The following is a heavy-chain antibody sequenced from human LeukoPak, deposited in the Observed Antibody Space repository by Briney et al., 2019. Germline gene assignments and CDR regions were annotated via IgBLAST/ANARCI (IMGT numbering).Heavy chain of an antibody. CDR2: IYYNGST. J-gene: IGHJ5*02. CDR1: GGSISSSSYY. Sequence: SGTLSLTCTVSGGSISSSSYYWGWIRQPPGKGLEWIGNIYYNGSTYFNASLKSRVTISVDTSKSQFSLKLSSVTAADTAVYYCARRGPFSSGWFNNWFDPWGQGTLVTVSS. V-gene: IGHV4-39*01. CDR3: ARRGPFSSGWFNNWFDP. D-gene: IGHD6-19*01.